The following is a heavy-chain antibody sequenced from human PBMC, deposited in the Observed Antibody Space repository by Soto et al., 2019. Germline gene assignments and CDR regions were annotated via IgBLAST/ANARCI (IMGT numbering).Heavy chain of an antibody. D-gene: IGHD6-13*01. CDR1: GRSIISVNYY. V-gene: IGHV4-61*01. CDR3: ARGTSSWSWKFDY. J-gene: IGHJ4*02. CDR2: IYYTGST. Sequence: SETLSLTCTFSGRSIISVNYYWSWIRQPPGKGLEWVGYIYYTGSTNYNPSLKSRVTMSLDTSKNQLSLRLTSVTAADTAVYYCARGTSSWSWKFDYWGQGILVTVSS.